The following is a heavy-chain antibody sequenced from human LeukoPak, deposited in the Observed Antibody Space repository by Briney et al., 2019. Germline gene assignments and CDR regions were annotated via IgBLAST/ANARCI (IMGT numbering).Heavy chain of an antibody. D-gene: IGHD5-24*01. Sequence: PGGSLRLSCAASGCTFSSYSMNWVRQAPGKGLEWVSSISSSSSYIYYADSVKGRFTISRDNAKNSLYLQMNSLRAEDTAVYYCARGQRWLQLRYFQHWGQGTLVTVSS. CDR1: GCTFSSYS. CDR3: ARGQRWLQLRYFQH. J-gene: IGHJ1*01. CDR2: ISSSSSYI. V-gene: IGHV3-21*01.